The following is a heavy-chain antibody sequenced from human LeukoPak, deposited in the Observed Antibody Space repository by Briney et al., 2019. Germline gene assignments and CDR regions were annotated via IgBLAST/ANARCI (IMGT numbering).Heavy chain of an antibody. D-gene: IGHD4-17*01. V-gene: IGHV3-48*03. Sequence: PGGSLRLSCAASGFTFSGYVMNWVRQAPGKGLEWLSHISSTGGTIYYADSVKGRLTVSRDNAKNSLYLQMNSLRAEDTAVYYCAKSDPYGDSLIEVWGQGALVTVSS. CDR2: ISSTGGTI. CDR3: AKSDPYGDSLIEV. J-gene: IGHJ4*02. CDR1: GFTFSGYV.